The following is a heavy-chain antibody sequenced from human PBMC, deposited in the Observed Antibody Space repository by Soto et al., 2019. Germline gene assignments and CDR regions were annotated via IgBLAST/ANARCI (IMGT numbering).Heavy chain of an antibody. Sequence: ETLSLTCTVSGGSISSDYWSWIRQPPGKGLQWIGSVHYTGSTYYNPSLKSRVTISVDTSKQQFSLKVTSVTAADTAVYYCAKGGGIAVADTWGQGTLVTVSS. CDR2: VHYTGST. V-gene: IGHV4-59*05. CDR3: AKGGGIAVADT. J-gene: IGHJ5*02. CDR1: GGSISSDY. D-gene: IGHD6-13*01.